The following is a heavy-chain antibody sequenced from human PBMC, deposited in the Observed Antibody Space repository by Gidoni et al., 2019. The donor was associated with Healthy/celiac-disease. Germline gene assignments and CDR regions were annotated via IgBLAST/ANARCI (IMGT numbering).Heavy chain of an antibody. CDR3: ASMTTVETTYGWFDP. CDR2: IYPGDPDT. Sequence: EVQLVQSGAAVRKPGESLKISCKGSGYSFTSYWIGWVRQMPGKGLEWMGIIYPGDPDTRYSPSFQGQVTISADKSISTAYLQWSSLKASDTAMYYCASMTTVETTYGWFDPWGQGTLVTVSS. CDR1: GYSFTSYW. V-gene: IGHV5-51*03. J-gene: IGHJ5*02. D-gene: IGHD4-17*01.